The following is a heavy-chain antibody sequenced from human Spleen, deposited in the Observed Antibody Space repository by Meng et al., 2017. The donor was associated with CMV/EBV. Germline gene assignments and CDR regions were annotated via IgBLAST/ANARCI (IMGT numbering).Heavy chain of an antibody. D-gene: IGHD1-26*01. CDR3: AKSYSGSPNNWFDP. Sequence: KGTGYTFTDYHIHWVRQAAGQGLEWMGWVDPKTGDTHSPQKFQDRVTLTRDTSIGTAYLELSRLKSDDSAIYFCAKSYSGSPNNWFDPWGQGTLVTVSS. J-gene: IGHJ5*02. CDR1: GYTFTDYH. V-gene: IGHV1-2*02. CDR2: VDPKTGDT.